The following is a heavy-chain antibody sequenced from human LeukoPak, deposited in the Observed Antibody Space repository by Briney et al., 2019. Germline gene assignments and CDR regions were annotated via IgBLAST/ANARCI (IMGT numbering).Heavy chain of an antibody. CDR2: IYPGDSDT. CDR1: GYSLTSYW. D-gene: IGHD2-2*01. CDR3: ARVVVPAADEYDMEV. V-gene: IGHV5-51*01. Sequence: GESLKISCKGSGYSLTSYWIGWVRQMPGKGLEWMGIIYPGDSDTRYSPTFQGQVTISADESISTAYLQWSSLKASDTAMYYCARVVVPAADEYDMEVWGKGTTVTVSS. J-gene: IGHJ6*03.